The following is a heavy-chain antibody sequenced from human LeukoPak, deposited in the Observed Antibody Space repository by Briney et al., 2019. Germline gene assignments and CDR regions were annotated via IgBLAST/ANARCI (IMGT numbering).Heavy chain of an antibody. D-gene: IGHD3-10*01. CDR3: AKDHIRDYYGSGSYYFGFRGSPIDY. CDR2: ISYDGSNK. V-gene: IGHV3-30*18. J-gene: IGHJ4*02. CDR1: GFTFSSYG. Sequence: GGSLRLSCAASGFTFSSYGMHWVRQAPGKGLEWVAVISYDGSNKYYADSVKGRFTISRDNSKNTLYLQMNSLRAEDTAVYYCAKDHIRDYYGSGSYYFGFRGSPIDYWGQGTLVTVSS.